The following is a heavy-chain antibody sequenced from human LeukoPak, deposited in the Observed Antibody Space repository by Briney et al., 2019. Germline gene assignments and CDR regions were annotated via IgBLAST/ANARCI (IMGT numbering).Heavy chain of an antibody. CDR1: GFTFDDYA. CDR2: ISWNSGSI. J-gene: IGHJ4*02. V-gene: IGHV3-9*01. Sequence: GRSLRLSCAASGFTFDDYAMHWVRQATGKGLEWVSGISWNSGSIGYADSVKGRFTISRDNAKNSLYLQMNSLRAEDTALYYCAKDNAGYFDYWGQGTLVTVSS. CDR3: AKDNAGYFDY.